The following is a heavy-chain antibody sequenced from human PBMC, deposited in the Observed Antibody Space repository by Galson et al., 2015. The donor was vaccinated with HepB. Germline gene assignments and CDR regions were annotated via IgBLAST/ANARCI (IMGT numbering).Heavy chain of an antibody. Sequence: SLRLSCAASGFTFSSYSMNWVRQAPGKGLEWVSYISSSSSTIYYADSVKGRFTISRDNAKNSLYLQMNSLRDEDTAVYYCARGGYSYGQGPYYYYGMDVWGQGTTLNVYS. CDR1: GFTFSSYS. D-gene: IGHD5-18*01. J-gene: IGHJ6*02. V-gene: IGHV3-48*02. CDR2: ISSSSSTI. CDR3: ARGGYSYGQGPYYYYGMDV.